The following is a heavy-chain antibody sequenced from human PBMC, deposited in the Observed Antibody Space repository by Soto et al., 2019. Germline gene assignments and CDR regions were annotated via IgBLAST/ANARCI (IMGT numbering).Heavy chain of an antibody. Sequence: PSETLSLTCTVSGGSISSYYWSWIRQPPGKGLEWIGYIYDSGSTNYNPSLKSRVTISVDTSKNQFSLRLTSVTAADTAVYYCASSPSYWGKGTLVTISS. CDR2: IYDSGST. J-gene: IGHJ4*02. CDR3: ASSPSY. CDR1: GGSISSYY. V-gene: IGHV4-59*01.